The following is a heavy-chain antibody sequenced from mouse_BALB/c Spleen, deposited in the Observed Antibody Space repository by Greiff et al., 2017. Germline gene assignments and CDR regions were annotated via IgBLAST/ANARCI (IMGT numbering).Heavy chain of an antibody. Sequence: VKLQQSGAELVKPGASVKLSCTASGFNIKDTYMHWVKQRPEQGLEWIGRIDPANGNTKYDPKFQGKATITADTSSNTAYLQLSSLTSEDTAVYYCAYYYGSSWFAYWGQGTLVTVSA. D-gene: IGHD1-1*01. CDR2: IDPANGNT. V-gene: IGHV14-3*02. CDR1: GFNIKDTY. CDR3: AYYYGSSWFAY. J-gene: IGHJ3*01.